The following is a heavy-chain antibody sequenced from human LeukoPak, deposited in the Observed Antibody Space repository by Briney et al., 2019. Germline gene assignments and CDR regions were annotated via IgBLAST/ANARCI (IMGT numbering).Heavy chain of an antibody. CDR2: ISSSGSTI. J-gene: IGHJ4*02. D-gene: IGHD2-15*01. V-gene: IGHV3-48*04. CDR1: GFTFSRYS. Sequence: GGSLRLSCAASGFTFSRYSMNWVRQAPGKGLEWVSYISSSGSTIYYADSVKGRFTISRDNAKNSLYLQMNSLRAEDTAVYYCASSSARLLPLGYWGQGTLVTVSS. CDR3: ASSSARLLPLGY.